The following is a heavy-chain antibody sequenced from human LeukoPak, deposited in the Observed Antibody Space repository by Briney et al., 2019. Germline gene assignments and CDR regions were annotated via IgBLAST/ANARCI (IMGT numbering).Heavy chain of an antibody. Sequence: SETLSLTCAVYGGSFSGYYWSWIRQPPGKGLEWIGEINRSGSTNYNPSLKSRVTISVDTSKNQFSLKLSSVTAADTAVYYCARGGPAYYDFWSGPYANWFDPWGQGTLVTVSS. J-gene: IGHJ5*02. CDR3: ARGGPAYYDFWSGPYANWFDP. D-gene: IGHD3-3*01. CDR1: GGSFSGYY. CDR2: INRSGST. V-gene: IGHV4-34*01.